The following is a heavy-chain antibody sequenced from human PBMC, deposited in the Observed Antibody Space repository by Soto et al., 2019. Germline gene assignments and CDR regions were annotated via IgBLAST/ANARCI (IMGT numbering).Heavy chain of an antibody. CDR2: ISHSGST. CDR1: GGSISCARSY. D-gene: IGHD3-10*01. CDR3: ARANYGQWMAP. J-gene: IGHJ5*02. Sequence: SETLSLTCIVSGGSISCARSYWPCIRQRPGKGLEWNGYISHSGSTHYNPSLKSQVAISADTSKDQFSLNLSSVTAADTAVYYCARANYGQWMAPWGQGTLVNVS. V-gene: IGHV4-31*01.